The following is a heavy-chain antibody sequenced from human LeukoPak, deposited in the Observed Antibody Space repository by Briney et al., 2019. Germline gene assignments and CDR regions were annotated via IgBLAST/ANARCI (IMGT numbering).Heavy chain of an antibody. CDR2: INHSGST. Sequence: PSETLSPTRAVYGGSFSGYYWSWIRQPPGKGLEWIREINHSGSTNYNPSLKSRVTISVDTSKNQFSPKLSSVTAADTAVYYCARKGVVVPAATFDYWGQGTLVTVSS. CDR1: GGSFSGYY. D-gene: IGHD2-2*01. V-gene: IGHV4-34*01. CDR3: ARKGVVVPAATFDY. J-gene: IGHJ4*02.